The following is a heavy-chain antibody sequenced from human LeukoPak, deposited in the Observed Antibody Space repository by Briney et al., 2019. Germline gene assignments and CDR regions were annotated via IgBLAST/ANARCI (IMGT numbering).Heavy chain of an antibody. CDR1: GFTFSNAW. V-gene: IGHV3-15*01. J-gene: IGHJ4*02. CDR3: ASGTGRSDFDY. D-gene: IGHD2-8*02. CDR2: IKSKTDAGTR. Sequence: GGSLRLSCAASGFTFSNAWMSWVRQAPGKGLEWVGRIKSKTDAGTRDFAAAVKGRFSISRDDSKNMVYLQMNSLKTEDTAVYYCASGTGRSDFDYWGQGTLVTVSS.